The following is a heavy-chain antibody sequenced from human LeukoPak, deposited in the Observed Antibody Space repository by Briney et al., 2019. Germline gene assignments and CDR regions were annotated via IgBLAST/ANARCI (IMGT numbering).Heavy chain of an antibody. CDR1: GFTVSSNY. V-gene: IGHV3-53*01. J-gene: IGHJ4*02. CDR2: IYSGGST. CDR3: ARGGVSRPPDDY. Sequence: GGSLRLSCAASGFTVSSNYMSWVRQAPGKGLEWVSVIYSGGSTYYADSVKGRFTIPRDNSKNTLYLQMNSLRAEDTAVYYCARGGVSRPPDDYWGQGTLVTVSS.